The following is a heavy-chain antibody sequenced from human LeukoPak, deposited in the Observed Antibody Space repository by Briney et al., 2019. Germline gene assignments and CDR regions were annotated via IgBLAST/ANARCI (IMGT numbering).Heavy chain of an antibody. Sequence: RSLRLSCAASGFTVSSNYMSWVRQAPGKGLEWVSVIYRGGSTYYADSVKGRFTISRDNSKNTLYLQMNSLRAEDTAVYYCARLRYYYDSSGYAHDAFDIWGQGTMVTVSS. CDR3: ARLRYYYDSSGYAHDAFDI. CDR1: GFTVSSNY. V-gene: IGHV3-53*01. J-gene: IGHJ3*02. CDR2: IYRGGST. D-gene: IGHD3-22*01.